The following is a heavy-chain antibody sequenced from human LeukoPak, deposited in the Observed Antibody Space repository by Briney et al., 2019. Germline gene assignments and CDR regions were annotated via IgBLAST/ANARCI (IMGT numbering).Heavy chain of an antibody. CDR3: ARREVSRFLEWSNWFDP. J-gene: IGHJ5*02. Sequence: KPSETLSLTCAVSGYSISSGYYWGWIRQPPGEGLEWIGSIYHSGSTYYNPSLKSRVTISVDTSKNQFSLKLSSVTAADTAVYYCARREVSRFLEWSNWFDPWGQGTLVTVSS. CDR2: IYHSGST. CDR1: GYSISSGYY. D-gene: IGHD3-3*01. V-gene: IGHV4-38-2*01.